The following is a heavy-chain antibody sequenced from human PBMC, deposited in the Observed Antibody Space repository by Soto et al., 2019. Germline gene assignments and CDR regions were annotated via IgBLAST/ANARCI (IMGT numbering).Heavy chain of an antibody. Sequence: GESLKISCKGSGYSFTSYWISWVRQMPGKGLEWMGRIDPSDSYTNYSPSFQGHVTISADKSISTAYLQWSSLKASDTAMYYCAREARRGFSLGSWYGMDGWGQGTTVNVSS. CDR1: GYSFTSYW. V-gene: IGHV5-10-1*01. D-gene: IGHD5-18*01. J-gene: IGHJ6*02. CDR2: IDPSDSYT. CDR3: AREARRGFSLGSWYGMDG.